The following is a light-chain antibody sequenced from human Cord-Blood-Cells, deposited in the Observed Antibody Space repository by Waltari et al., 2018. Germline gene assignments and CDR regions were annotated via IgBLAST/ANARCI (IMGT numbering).Light chain of an antibody. J-gene: IGLJ2*01. Sequence: QSALTQPASVSGSPGQSIPISCTGTSRDVGSYNLVSWYQQHPGKAPKLMIYEGSKRPSGVSNRFSGSKSGNTASLTISGLQAEDEADYYCCSYAGSSTLFGGGTKLTVL. CDR3: CSYAGSSTL. CDR2: EGS. V-gene: IGLV2-23*01. CDR1: SRDVGSYNL.